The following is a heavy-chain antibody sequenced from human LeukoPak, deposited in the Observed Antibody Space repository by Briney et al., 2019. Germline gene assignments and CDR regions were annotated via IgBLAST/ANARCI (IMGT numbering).Heavy chain of an antibody. V-gene: IGHV4-39*07. CDR2: IYYSGST. D-gene: IGHD6-25*01. CDR1: GVSISSSSYY. CDR3: ARDIPSGRFDY. J-gene: IGHJ4*02. Sequence: SETLSLTCTVSGVSISSSSYYWGWLRQPPGKGLEWIGSIYYSGSTYYNPSLKSRVTISVDTSKNQFSLRLRSVTAADTAIYYCARDIPSGRFDYWGQGTLVTVSS.